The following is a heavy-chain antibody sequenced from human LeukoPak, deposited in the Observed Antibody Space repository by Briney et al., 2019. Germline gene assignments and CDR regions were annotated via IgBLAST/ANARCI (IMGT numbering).Heavy chain of an antibody. CDR3: ARRLGITMVRGVIRGVDAFDI. D-gene: IGHD3-10*01. CDR2: INPNSGGT. V-gene: IGHV1-2*02. J-gene: IGHJ3*02. Sequence: ASVKVSCKASGYTFTGYYMHWVRQAPGQGLEWMGWINPNSGGTNYAQKFQGRVTMTRDTSISTAYMELSRLRSDDTAVYYCARRLGITMVRGVIRGVDAFDIWGQGTMVTVSS. CDR1: GYTFTGYY.